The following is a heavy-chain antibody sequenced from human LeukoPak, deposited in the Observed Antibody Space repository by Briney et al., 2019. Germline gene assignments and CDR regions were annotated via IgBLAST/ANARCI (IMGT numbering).Heavy chain of an antibody. CDR3: ARDGGWKAAGWTHYFQL. CDR1: GASVSTDKYY. Sequence: SETLSLTCSVSGASVSTDKYYWSWIRQHPVKGLEWIGYISKSGIPFSNPSLKSRVSISLDMSKSQVSLKLRSVTAADTAVYYCARDGGWKAAGWTHYFQLWGQGTLVTVSS. D-gene: IGHD6-13*01. J-gene: IGHJ1*01. V-gene: IGHV4-31*03. CDR2: ISKSGIP.